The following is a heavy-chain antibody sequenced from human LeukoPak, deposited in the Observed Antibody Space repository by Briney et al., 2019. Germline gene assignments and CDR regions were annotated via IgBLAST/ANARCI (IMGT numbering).Heavy chain of an antibody. J-gene: IGHJ4*02. V-gene: IGHV3-48*03. Sequence: PGGSLRLSCAASGFTFSSYEMNWVRQAPGKGLEWVSYISSNGSTIYYADSVKGRFTISRDNAKNSLYLQMNSLRAEDTAVYYCARGAGPPYDILTGYDYWGQGTLVTVSS. CDR3: ARGAGPPYDILTGYDY. CDR2: ISSNGSTI. CDR1: GFTFSSYE. D-gene: IGHD3-9*01.